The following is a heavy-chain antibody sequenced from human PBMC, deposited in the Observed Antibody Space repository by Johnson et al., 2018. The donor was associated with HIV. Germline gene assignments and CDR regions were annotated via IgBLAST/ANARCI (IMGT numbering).Heavy chain of an antibody. D-gene: IGHD1-26*01. CDR3: ARESVVGATRNAFDI. CDR2: IYSGGST. V-gene: IGHV3-66*01. J-gene: IGHJ3*02. CDR1: GFTVSSNY. Sequence: VQLVESGGGLVQPGGSLRLSCAASGFTVSSNYMSWVRQAPGKGLEWVSVIYSGGSTYYADSVKGRFTISRENAKNSLYLQMNSLRAGDTAVYYCARESVVGATRNAFDIWGQGTMVTVSS.